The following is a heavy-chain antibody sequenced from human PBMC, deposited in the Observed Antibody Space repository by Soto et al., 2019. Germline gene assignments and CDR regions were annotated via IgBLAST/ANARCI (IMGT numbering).Heavy chain of an antibody. V-gene: IGHV3-72*01. CDR3: ARVAAFYYFAN. D-gene: IGHD2-15*01. Sequence: EVQLVESGGGLVQPGGSLRLSCAVSGFTFSDHYMDWVRQAPGKGLEWVGRSRNKANSYTTEYAASVKGRFTISRDDSKNSLYLQMNSLKTEDTAVYYCARVAAFYYFANWGQGTLVTVSS. CDR1: GFTFSDHY. J-gene: IGHJ4*02. CDR2: SRNKANSYTT.